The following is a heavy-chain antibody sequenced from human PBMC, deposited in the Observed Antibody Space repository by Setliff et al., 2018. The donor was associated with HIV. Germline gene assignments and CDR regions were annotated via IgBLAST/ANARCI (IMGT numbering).Heavy chain of an antibody. D-gene: IGHD6-13*01. Sequence: ASVKVSCKASGSTFSTYDINWVRQAPGQGPEWMGWMNPNSGNTGYAPKLQGRVTMTRNTSMSTAYMELSSLRSDDTAVYYCASSWSRVPYYGMDVWGQGTTVTVSS. J-gene: IGHJ6*02. V-gene: IGHV1-8*01. CDR2: MNPNSGNT. CDR3: ASSWSRVPYYGMDV. CDR1: GSTFSTYD.